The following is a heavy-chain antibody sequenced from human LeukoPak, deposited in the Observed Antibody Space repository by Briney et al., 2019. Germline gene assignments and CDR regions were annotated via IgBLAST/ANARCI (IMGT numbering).Heavy chain of an antibody. CDR1: GFTFSSYA. CDR2: ISYDGSNK. V-gene: IGHV3-30-3*01. CDR3: ARAVWSLSGSPSYNWFDP. D-gene: IGHD1-26*01. J-gene: IGHJ5*02. Sequence: PGGSLRLSCAASGFTFSSYAMHWVRQAPGKGLEWVAVISYDGSNKYYADSVKGRFTISRDNSKNTLYLQMNSLRAEDTAVYYCARAVWSLSGSPSYNWFDPWGQGTLVTVSS.